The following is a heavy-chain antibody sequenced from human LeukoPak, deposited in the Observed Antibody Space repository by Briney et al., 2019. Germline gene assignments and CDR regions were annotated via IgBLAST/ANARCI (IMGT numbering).Heavy chain of an antibody. V-gene: IGHV3-74*01. Sequence: GGSLRLSCAASGFTFSSYWMHWVRQAPGKGLVWVSRINSDGSSTTYADSVKGRFTISRDNAKNTLHLQMNSLRAEDTAVYYCARGARGSGTASDYWGQGTLVTVSS. CDR3: ARGARGSGTASDY. D-gene: IGHD3-10*01. CDR2: INSDGSST. CDR1: GFTFSSYW. J-gene: IGHJ4*02.